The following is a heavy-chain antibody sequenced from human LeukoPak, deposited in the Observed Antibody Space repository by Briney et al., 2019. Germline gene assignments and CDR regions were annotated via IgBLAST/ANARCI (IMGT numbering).Heavy chain of an antibody. D-gene: IGHD4-17*01. CDR2: IYYCGST. Sequence: SETLSLTCTVSGGSISSYYWSWIRQPPGKGLEWIGYIYYCGSTNYNPSLKSRVTISVDTSKNQFSLKLSSVTAADTAVYYCARRAGYGDYIDYWGQGTLVTVSS. CDR3: ARRAGYGDYIDY. V-gene: IGHV4-59*08. J-gene: IGHJ4*02. CDR1: GGSISSYY.